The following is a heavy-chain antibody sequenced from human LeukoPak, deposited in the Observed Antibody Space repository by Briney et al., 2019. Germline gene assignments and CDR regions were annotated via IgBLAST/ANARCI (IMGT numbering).Heavy chain of an antibody. Sequence: SETLSLTCAVYGGSFSGYYWSWIRQPPGKGLEWIGEINHSGSTNYNPSLKSRVTISVDTSKNQFSLKLSSVTAADTAVYYCARSPTPRYDFWSGYSRSFDYWGQGTLVTVSS. CDR3: ARSPTPRYDFWSGYSRSFDY. CDR1: GGSFSGYY. J-gene: IGHJ4*02. CDR2: INHSGST. V-gene: IGHV4-34*01. D-gene: IGHD3-3*01.